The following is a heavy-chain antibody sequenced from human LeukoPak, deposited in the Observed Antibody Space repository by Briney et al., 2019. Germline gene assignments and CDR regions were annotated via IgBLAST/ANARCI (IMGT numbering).Heavy chain of an antibody. J-gene: IGHJ4*02. CDR1: GFTFSGYS. V-gene: IGHV3-21*01. CDR2: FGTRSTSV. Sequence: GGSLRLSCTASGFTFSGYSMNWIRQAPGKGLEWVSSFGTRSTSVYHAGSVKGRFAISRDNAKNSLYLQMNSLRAEDTALYYCAREASEGFDFWGQGTLVTVSS. D-gene: IGHD5-12*01. CDR3: AREASEGFDF.